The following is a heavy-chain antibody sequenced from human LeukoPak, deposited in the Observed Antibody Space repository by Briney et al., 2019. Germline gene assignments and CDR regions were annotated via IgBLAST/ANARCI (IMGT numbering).Heavy chain of an antibody. V-gene: IGHV1-46*01. CDR1: GYTFTSYY. D-gene: IGHD2-8*01. Sequence: GASVKVSCKASGYTFTSYYMHWVRQAPGQGLEWMGIINPSGGSTSYAQKFQGRVTMTRDTSTSTVYMELSSLRSEDTAVYYCASLAIGYCTNGVCYDYWGQGTLVTASS. J-gene: IGHJ4*02. CDR3: ASLAIGYCTNGVCYDY. CDR2: INPSGGST.